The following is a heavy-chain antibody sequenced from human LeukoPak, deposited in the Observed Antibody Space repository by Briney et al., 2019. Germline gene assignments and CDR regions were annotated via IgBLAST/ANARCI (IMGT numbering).Heavy chain of an antibody. V-gene: IGHV3-74*01. CDR3: AREVVGLAFDY. Sequence: PGGSLRLSCAASGFTFSNYLMHWVRQAPGKGLVWVSRISGDGSTTTYADSVKGRFTSSRDNAKNTLYLQMNSLEVEDTAVYYCAREVVGLAFDYWGQGTLATVSS. J-gene: IGHJ4*02. D-gene: IGHD1-26*01. CDR1: GFTFSNYL. CDR2: ISGDGSTT.